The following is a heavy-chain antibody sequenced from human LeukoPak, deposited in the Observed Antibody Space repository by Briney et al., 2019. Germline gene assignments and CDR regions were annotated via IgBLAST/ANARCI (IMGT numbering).Heavy chain of an antibody. Sequence: SETLSLTCTVSGDSLSSHYWSWIRQPPGKGLEWIGYIYGSGSTHYDPSLRSRVTISEDTSKNQFSLKLASVTAADTAVYYCARNVGWYSHDSWGQGTLVTVSS. V-gene: IGHV4-59*08. D-gene: IGHD6-19*01. J-gene: IGHJ4*02. CDR3: ARNVGWYSHDS. CDR2: IYGSGST. CDR1: GDSLSSHY.